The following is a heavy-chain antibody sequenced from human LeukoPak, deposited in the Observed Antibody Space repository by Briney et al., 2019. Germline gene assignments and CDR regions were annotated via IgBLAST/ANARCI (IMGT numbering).Heavy chain of an antibody. J-gene: IGHJ4*02. V-gene: IGHV3-23*01. D-gene: IGHD2-2*01. CDR3: AKDRESSSRYRFDY. CDR1: GFAFNADA. Sequence: GGSLRLSCAGSGFAFNADALNWVRQAPGKGLEWVSVISGNSGTTYYADSVKGRFTTSRDNSKKTLYLQMSSLGAEDTAVYYCAKDRESSSRYRFDYWGQGTLVTVSS. CDR2: ISGNSGTT.